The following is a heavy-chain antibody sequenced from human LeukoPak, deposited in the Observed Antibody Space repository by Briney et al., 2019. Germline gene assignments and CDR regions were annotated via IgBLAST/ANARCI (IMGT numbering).Heavy chain of an antibody. J-gene: IGHJ4*02. D-gene: IGHD6-13*01. Sequence: PSETLSLTCTVSGGSISSYYWSWIRQPPGKGLEWIGYIYYSGSTNYNPSLKSRVTISVDTSKNQFSLKLSSVTAADTAVYYCARHTLSIAAAGTGFDYWGQGTLVTVSS. CDR2: IYYSGST. CDR1: GGSISSYY. CDR3: ARHTLSIAAAGTGFDY. V-gene: IGHV4-59*08.